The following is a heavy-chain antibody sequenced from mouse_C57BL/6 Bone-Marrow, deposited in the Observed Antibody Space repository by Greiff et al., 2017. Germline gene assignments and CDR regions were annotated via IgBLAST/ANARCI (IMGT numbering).Heavy chain of an antibody. J-gene: IGHJ2*01. D-gene: IGHD4-1*01. Sequence: VQLQQPGAELVKPGASVKLSCKASGYTFPSYWMQWVKQRPGQGLEWIGEIDPSDSYTNYNQKFKGKATLTVDTSSSTAYMQLSSLTSADSAVXYRARGWDDYWGQGTTLTVSS. CDR3: ARGWDDY. V-gene: IGHV1-50*01. CDR1: GYTFPSYW. CDR2: IDPSDSYT.